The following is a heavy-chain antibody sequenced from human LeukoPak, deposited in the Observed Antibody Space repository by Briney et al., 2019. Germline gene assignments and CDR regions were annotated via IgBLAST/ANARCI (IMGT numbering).Heavy chain of an antibody. CDR1: GYTFTGYY. CDR2: INPNSGGT. D-gene: IGHD2-15*01. V-gene: IGHV1-2*02. J-gene: IGHJ6*02. Sequence: ASEKVSCKASGYTFTGYYMHWVRQAPGQGLEWMGWINPNSGGTNYAQKFQGRVTMTRDTSISAAYMELSRLRSDDTAVYYCARDPPNCSGGSCYLDYYYGMDVWGQGTTVTVSS. CDR3: ARDPPNCSGGSCYLDYYYGMDV.